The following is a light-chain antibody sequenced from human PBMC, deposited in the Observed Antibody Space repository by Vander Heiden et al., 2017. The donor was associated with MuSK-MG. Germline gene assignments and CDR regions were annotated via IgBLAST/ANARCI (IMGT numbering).Light chain of an antibody. Sequence: DIQMTQSPSSLSASVGDRVTITCRASQSISSYLNWYQQKPGKAPKLLIYAASSLQSGVPSRFSGSASGTDFTLTISILHPEDFATYYCQQSDSIARTFGQGTRVEIK. CDR1: QSISSY. V-gene: IGKV1-39*01. CDR2: AAS. CDR3: QQSDSIART. J-gene: IGKJ1*01.